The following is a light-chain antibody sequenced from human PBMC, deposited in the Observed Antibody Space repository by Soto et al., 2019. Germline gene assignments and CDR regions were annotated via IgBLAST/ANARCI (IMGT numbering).Light chain of an antibody. CDR3: XXXNNFPLT. V-gene: IGKV1D-12*01. CDR1: QGINNW. J-gene: IGKJ4*01. Sequence: DIQMTQSPSSVXASVXXRVTITCRASQGINNWLAWYQQKPGKAPKLLIYTTSSLQSGVPSRFSGSGSGTDFTLTITSLQPXXXATXXXXXXNNFPLTFGGGTKVEIK. CDR2: TTS.